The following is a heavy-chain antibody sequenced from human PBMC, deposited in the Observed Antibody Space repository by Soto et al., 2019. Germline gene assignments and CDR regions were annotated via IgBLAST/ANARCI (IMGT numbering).Heavy chain of an antibody. J-gene: IGHJ5*01. CDR1: GGSISQNNYY. Sequence: SETLSLTCSVSGGSISQNNYYWSWIRQPPVKGPGLVATTSYNGVPNYNPSLRSRVSIFADAPSARFSLTMDSVTASETALYFCAGQLRRKSAMGAQVMSWFDSWGHGILVTVSS. CDR2: TSYNGVP. V-gene: IGHV4-39*01. D-gene: IGHD6-25*01. CDR3: AGQLRRKSAMGAQVMSWFDS.